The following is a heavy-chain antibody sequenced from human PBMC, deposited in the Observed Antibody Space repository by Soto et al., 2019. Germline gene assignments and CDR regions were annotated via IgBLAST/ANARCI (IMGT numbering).Heavy chain of an antibody. Sequence: QVQLVESGGGVVQPGRSLRLSCAASGFTFSSYGMHWVRQAPGKGLEWVAVISYDGSNKYYADSVKGRFTISRDNSKNTLYLQMNSLRAEDTAVYYCAKDRDGVPDYWGQGTLVTVAS. CDR1: GFTFSSYG. D-gene: IGHD3-10*01. CDR3: AKDRDGVPDY. J-gene: IGHJ4*02. V-gene: IGHV3-30*18. CDR2: ISYDGSNK.